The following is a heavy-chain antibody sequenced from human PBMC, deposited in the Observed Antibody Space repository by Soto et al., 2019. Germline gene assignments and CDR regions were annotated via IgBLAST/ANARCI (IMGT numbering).Heavy chain of an antibody. CDR2: INYSGNT. Sequence: QLRLQESGSGLVKPSQTLSLTCTVSGGSLSSGSFSWGWIRQPPGKGLEWIGYINYSGNTYYNPALRRRVTNSRDMSTNQFPLKLGYVTAANTAVYYCARGGGSTDYVANYYFDYWGRGTLVTVSS. J-gene: IGHJ4*02. D-gene: IGHD4-17*01. CDR3: ARGGGSTDYVANYYFDY. V-gene: IGHV4-30-2*01. CDR1: GGSLSSGSFS.